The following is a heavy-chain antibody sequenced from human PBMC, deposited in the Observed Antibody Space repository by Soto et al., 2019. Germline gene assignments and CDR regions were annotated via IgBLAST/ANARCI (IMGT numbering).Heavy chain of an antibody. D-gene: IGHD1-26*01. CDR3: TRHDTEPVIRHGMAV. V-gene: IGHV4-59*01. CDR1: GGSINNYS. CDR2: IFYLGNT. J-gene: IGHJ6*04. Sequence: QVQLQESGPGLVKPSETLSLTCTVPGGSINNYSWSWIRQLPGQGLEWIGYIFYLGNTIYNPSLNSLVTILVDTSKTQFSLELTSVTSADTAVYYCTRHDTEPVIRHGMAVWGKGPTVTVSS.